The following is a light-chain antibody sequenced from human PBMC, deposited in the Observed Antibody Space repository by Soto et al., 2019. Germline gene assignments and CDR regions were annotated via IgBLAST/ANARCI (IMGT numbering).Light chain of an antibody. J-gene: IGKJ4*01. V-gene: IGKV3-20*01. CDR2: GAS. CDR3: QRYGSSALT. CDR1: QSVSSSY. Sequence: EIVLTQSPGTLSLSPGERATLSCRASQSVSSSYLAWYQQKPGQPPRLLIYGASSRATGIPDRFSGSESGTDFTLTITRLEPEDFAVYYCQRYGSSALTFGGGTKVEIK.